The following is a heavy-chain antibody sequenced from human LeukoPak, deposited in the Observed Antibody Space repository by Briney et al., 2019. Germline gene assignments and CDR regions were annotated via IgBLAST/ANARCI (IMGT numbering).Heavy chain of an antibody. CDR3: ARDRTPTRYYDFWSGYFPTDV. CDR1: GYTFTSYG. CDR2: ISAYNGNT. Sequence: ASVKVSCKASGYTFTSYGISWVRQAPGQGLEWMGWISAYNGNTNYAQKLQGRVTMTTDTSTSTAYMELRSLRSDDTAVYYCARDRTPTRYYDFWSGYFPTDVWGQGTTVTVSS. D-gene: IGHD3-3*01. J-gene: IGHJ6*02. V-gene: IGHV1-18*01.